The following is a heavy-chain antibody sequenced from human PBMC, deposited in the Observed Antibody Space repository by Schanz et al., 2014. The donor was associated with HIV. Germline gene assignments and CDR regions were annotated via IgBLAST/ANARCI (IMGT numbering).Heavy chain of an antibody. V-gene: IGHV1-8*02. CDR2: MNPNSGNT. Sequence: QVLLVQSGAEVKKPGASVKVSCKASGYTFTDYFVHWVRQATGQGLEWMGWMNPNSGNTGYAQKFQGRVTMTRDTSKSTAYMDLSSLRSEDTAVYYCARRRSEIVPAAIVLHYYYGFDVWGQGTTVTVS. CDR1: GYTFTDYF. D-gene: IGHD2-2*02. J-gene: IGHJ6*02. CDR3: ARRRSEIVPAAIVLHYYYGFDV.